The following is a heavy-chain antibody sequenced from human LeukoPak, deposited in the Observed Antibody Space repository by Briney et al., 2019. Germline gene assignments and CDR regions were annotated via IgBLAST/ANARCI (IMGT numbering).Heavy chain of an antibody. V-gene: IGHV4-59*12. CDR1: GGSISDYY. Sequence: SETLSLTCTVSGGSISDYYWSWIRQPPGKGLQWIGYINYSGNTNYNPSLAGRVTVSVDTSKNQFSLKLSSVTAADTAVYYCARVAQWLEEYYFDYWGQGTLVTVSS. D-gene: IGHD6-19*01. CDR3: ARVAQWLEEYYFDY. CDR2: INYSGNT. J-gene: IGHJ4*02.